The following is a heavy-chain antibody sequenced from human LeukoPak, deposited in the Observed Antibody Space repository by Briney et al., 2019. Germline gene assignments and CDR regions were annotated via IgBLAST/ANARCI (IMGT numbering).Heavy chain of an antibody. CDR2: IYYSGST. CDR1: VGSINRYY. J-gene: IGHJ4*02. CDR3: ARVTGYMTEDYFDY. Sequence: SETLSLTCTVSVGSINRYYWSWIRQPPGKGLEWIGYIYYSGSTNYNPSLKSRVTISVDTSKNQFSLRLSSVTAADTAVYYCARVTGYMTEDYFDYWGQGTLITVSS. D-gene: IGHD6-13*01. V-gene: IGHV4-59*01.